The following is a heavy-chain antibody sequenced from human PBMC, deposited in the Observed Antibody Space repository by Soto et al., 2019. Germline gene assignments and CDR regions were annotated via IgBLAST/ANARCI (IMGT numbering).Heavy chain of an antibody. CDR3: ARFLGYCSGGSCYAGGWYYYYGMDV. D-gene: IGHD2-15*01. CDR2: IIPIFGPA. V-gene: IGHV1-69*01. J-gene: IGHJ6*02. CDR1: GGTFSSYA. Sequence: QVQLVQSGAEVKKPGSSVKVSCKASGGTFSSYAISWVRQAPGQGLEWMGGIIPIFGPANYAQKFQGRVTITADESTSTAYMELSSLRSEDTAVYYCARFLGYCSGGSCYAGGWYYYYGMDVWGQGTTVTVSS.